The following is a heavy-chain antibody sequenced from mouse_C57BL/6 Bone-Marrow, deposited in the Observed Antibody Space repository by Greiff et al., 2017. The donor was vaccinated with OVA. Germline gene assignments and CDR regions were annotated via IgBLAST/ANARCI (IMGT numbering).Heavy chain of an antibody. J-gene: IGHJ2*01. D-gene: IGHD1-1*01. CDR2: IYPRSGNT. Sequence: QVQLKQSGAELARPGASVKLSCKASGYTFTSYGISWVKQRTGQGLEWIGEIYPRSGNTYYNEKFKGKATLTADKSSSTAYMELRSLTSEDSAVYFCARKGAFITTVPYYFDYWGQGTTLTVSS. CDR1: GYTFTSYG. V-gene: IGHV1-81*01. CDR3: ARKGAFITTVPYYFDY.